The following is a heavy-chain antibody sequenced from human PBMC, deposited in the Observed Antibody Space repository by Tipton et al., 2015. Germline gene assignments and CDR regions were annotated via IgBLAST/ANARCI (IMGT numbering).Heavy chain of an antibody. CDR3: ARGLLLWFGMSDY. Sequence: TLSLTCIVSGASISSSRYYWGWIRQSPGKGLEWIGYTSYSGSTHYNPSLKRRATISLDTSKNQFSLTLNSVTAADTAVYYCARGLLLWFGMSDYWGRGTLVTVSS. CDR1: GASISSSRYY. V-gene: IGHV4-61*05. CDR2: TSYSGST. D-gene: IGHD3-10*01. J-gene: IGHJ4*02.